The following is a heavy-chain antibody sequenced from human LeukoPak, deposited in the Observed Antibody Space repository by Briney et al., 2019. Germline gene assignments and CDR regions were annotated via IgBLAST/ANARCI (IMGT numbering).Heavy chain of an antibody. V-gene: IGHV4-39*01. J-gene: IGHJ4*02. CDR1: GASISTSGYY. Sequence: SETLSLTCTVSGASISTSGYYWGWVRQSPGKGLEYVAAMSYTGSTFSNPSLRSQVTLSLGTSRTQFSLRLDSVAAEDTAVYYCARRVARSSSGFDYWGQGTLVTVSS. CDR2: MSYTGST. D-gene: IGHD6-6*01. CDR3: ARRVARSSSGFDY.